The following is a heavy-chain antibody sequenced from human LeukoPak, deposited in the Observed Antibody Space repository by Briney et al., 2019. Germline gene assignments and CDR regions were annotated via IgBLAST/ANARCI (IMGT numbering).Heavy chain of an antibody. V-gene: IGHV4-39*01. J-gene: IGHJ5*02. Sequence: SETLSLTCTVSGGSISSSSYYWGWIRQPPEKGLEWIGSFYYSGSTYYNPSLKSRVTISVDTSKNQFSLKLSSVTAADTAVYYCARRENDSSGWPYNWFDPWGQGTLVTVSS. CDR2: FYYSGST. CDR3: ARRENDSSGWPYNWFDP. CDR1: GGSISSSSYY. D-gene: IGHD6-19*01.